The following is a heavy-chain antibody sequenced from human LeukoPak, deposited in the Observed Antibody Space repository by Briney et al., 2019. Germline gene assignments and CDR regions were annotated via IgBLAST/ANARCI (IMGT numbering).Heavy chain of an antibody. CDR3: ARTYNPDY. Sequence: GGSLRLSCTASGFTFSSTGMHRVRQAPGKGLEWVSYIRYDGNNKYYGDSVKGRLTVSRDNSKNTLYLQMNSLRVEDTAVYYCARTYNPDYWGQGTLVTVSS. CDR2: IRYDGNNK. D-gene: IGHD1-14*01. CDR1: GFTFSSTG. J-gene: IGHJ4*02. V-gene: IGHV3-30*02.